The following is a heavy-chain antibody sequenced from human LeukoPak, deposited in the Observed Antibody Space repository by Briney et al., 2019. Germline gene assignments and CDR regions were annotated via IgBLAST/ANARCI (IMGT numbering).Heavy chain of an antibody. CDR2: ISSSSSYI. Sequence: PGGSLRLSCAASGFTFSSCSMNWVRQAPGKGLEWVSSISSSSSYIYYADSVKGRFTISRDNAKNSLYLQMNSLRAEDTAVYYCAREYCSSTSCYTGDAFDIWGQGTMVTVSS. J-gene: IGHJ3*02. D-gene: IGHD2-2*02. V-gene: IGHV3-21*01. CDR3: AREYCSSTSCYTGDAFDI. CDR1: GFTFSSCS.